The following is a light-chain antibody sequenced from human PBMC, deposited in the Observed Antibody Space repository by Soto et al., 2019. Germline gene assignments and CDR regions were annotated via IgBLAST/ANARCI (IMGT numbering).Light chain of an antibody. Sequence: QSVVPQPASVSVSPGQSITLFCTVTSSDVSGYNFVAWYQQHPRKAPNRMIYEVSNRSTGVSHRFSGSKSGSTASLTISGLQAEDEADYYCRSYTSSSTPYVFGTGTKVTVL. CDR3: RSYTSSSTPYV. V-gene: IGLV2-14*01. J-gene: IGLJ1*01. CDR2: EVS. CDR1: SSDVSGYNF.